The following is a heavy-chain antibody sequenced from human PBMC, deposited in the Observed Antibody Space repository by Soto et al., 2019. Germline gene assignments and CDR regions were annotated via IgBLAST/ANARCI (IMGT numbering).Heavy chain of an antibody. CDR3: ARDFYSGSYSGDDAFDI. Sequence: SVKVSGKASGGTFSSYAISWVRQAPGQGLEWMGGIIPIFGTANYAQKFQGRVTITADESTSTAYMELSSLRSEDTAVYYCARDFYSGSYSGDDAFDIWGQGTMVTVS. J-gene: IGHJ3*02. CDR2: IIPIFGTA. CDR1: GGTFSSYA. V-gene: IGHV1-69*13. D-gene: IGHD1-26*01.